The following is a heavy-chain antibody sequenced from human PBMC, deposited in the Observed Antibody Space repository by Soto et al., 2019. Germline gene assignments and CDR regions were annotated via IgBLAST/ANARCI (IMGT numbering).Heavy chain of an antibody. CDR2: ISAYNGNT. Sequence: ASVKVSCKASGYTFTSYGISWVRQAPGQGLEWMGWISAYNGNTNYAQKLQGRVTMTTDTSTSTAYMELRSLRSDDTAVYYCARSDYYDSSGDAFDIWGQGTMVTVSS. CDR1: GYTFTSYG. D-gene: IGHD3-22*01. J-gene: IGHJ3*02. CDR3: ARSDYYDSSGDAFDI. V-gene: IGHV1-18*01.